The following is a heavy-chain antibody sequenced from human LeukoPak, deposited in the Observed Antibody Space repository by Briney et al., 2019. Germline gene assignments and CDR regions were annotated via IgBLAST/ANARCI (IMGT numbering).Heavy chain of an antibody. D-gene: IGHD1-1*01. V-gene: IGHV5-51*01. J-gene: IGHJ5*02. CDR3: ATVGTTGTRWFDP. CDR1: GYSFTSYW. Sequence: GESLKISCKGSGYSFTSYWIAWVRQMPGKGLEWMGIIFPLDSDTRYSPSLQGQVTISVDKSISTAYLQWSSLKTSDTAIYYCATVGTTGTRWFDPWGQGTLVAVSS. CDR2: IFPLDSDT.